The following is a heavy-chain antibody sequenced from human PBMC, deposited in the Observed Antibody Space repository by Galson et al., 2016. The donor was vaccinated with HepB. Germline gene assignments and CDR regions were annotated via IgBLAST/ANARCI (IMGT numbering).Heavy chain of an antibody. Sequence: SVKVSCKASGYIFTSHAIHWVRQAPGQGLEWMGWINGGYGDTKYSQKFQDRVTITRDRSATTAYMEVTRLRFADTAVYYCARGPHDYTNILDAFDIWGQGTVVTVSS. CDR2: INGGYGDT. J-gene: IGHJ3*02. CDR1: GYIFTSHA. D-gene: IGHD4-11*01. V-gene: IGHV1-3*01. CDR3: ARGPHDYTNILDAFDI.